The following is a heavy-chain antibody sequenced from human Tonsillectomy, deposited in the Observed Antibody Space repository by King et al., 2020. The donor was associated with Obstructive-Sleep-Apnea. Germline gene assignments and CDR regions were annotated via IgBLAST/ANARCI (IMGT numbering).Heavy chain of an antibody. CDR3: GRREGYSSSSGGFDI. D-gene: IGHD6-13*01. CDR2: IYYSGST. J-gene: IGHJ3*02. Sequence: QLQESGPGLVKPSETLSLTCTVSGGSISSSSYYWGWIRQPPGKGLEWIGSIYYSGSTYYNPSLKSRVTISVDTSKNQFSLKLSSVTAADTAVYYCGRREGYSSSSGGFDIWGQGTMVTVSS. CDR1: GGSISSSSYY. V-gene: IGHV4-39*01.